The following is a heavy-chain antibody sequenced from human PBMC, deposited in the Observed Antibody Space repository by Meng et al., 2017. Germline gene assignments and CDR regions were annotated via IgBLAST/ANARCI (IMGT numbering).Heavy chain of an antibody. D-gene: IGHD3-10*01. CDR1: GWSFSGYY. V-gene: IGHV4-34*01. CDR3: ARKFTMVRGIYNCFDS. Sequence: QLLVQPWAEGLMKPSEALSPTCAGYGWSFSGYYWCLIRQPPGKGLEWIGEIHNSGSTTYTPSLQSRVTISVDTSKNQFSLKLSCVTAADTAVYYCARKFTMVRGIYNCFDSWGQGTLVTVSS. CDR2: IHNSGST. J-gene: IGHJ5*01.